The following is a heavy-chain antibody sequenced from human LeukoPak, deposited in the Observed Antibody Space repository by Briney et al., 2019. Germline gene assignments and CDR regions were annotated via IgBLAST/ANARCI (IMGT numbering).Heavy chain of an antibody. V-gene: IGHV4-39*01. D-gene: IGHD2-15*01. CDR3: ASYCSGGTCYLGFDY. CDR1: GXSISSSSYY. Sequence: SETLSLTCTVSGXSISSSSYYWGWVRQPPGKGLEWIGSIHYSGSTYYNPSLKSRLTMSVDTSKNQFSPKLSSVTAADTAVYYCASYCSGGTCYLGFDYWGQGTLVTVSS. CDR2: IHYSGST. J-gene: IGHJ4*02.